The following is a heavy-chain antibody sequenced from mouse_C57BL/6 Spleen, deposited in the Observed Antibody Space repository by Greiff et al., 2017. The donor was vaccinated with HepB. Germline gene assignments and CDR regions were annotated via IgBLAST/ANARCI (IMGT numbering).Heavy chain of an antibody. V-gene: IGHV3-6*01. Sequence: EVKLLESGPGLVKPSQSLSLTCSVTGYSITSGYYWNWIRQFPGNKLEWMGYISYDGSNNYNPSLKNRISITRDTSKNQFFLKLNSVTTEDTATYYCARVGKLRVFDYWGQGTTLTVSS. CDR2: ISYDGSN. CDR3: ARVGKLRVFDY. J-gene: IGHJ2*01. CDR1: GYSITSGYY. D-gene: IGHD3-2*02.